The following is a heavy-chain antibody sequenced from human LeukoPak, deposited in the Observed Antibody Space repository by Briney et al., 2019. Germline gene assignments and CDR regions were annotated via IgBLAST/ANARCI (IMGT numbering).Heavy chain of an antibody. J-gene: IGHJ4*02. Sequence: SVKVSCKASGGSFTSYGISWVRQAPGQGLEWMGKIIPIYGRANYGQKFQGRVTITADELTTTSYMELSSLTAEDMAVYYCARASYYYDSSGYFDYWGQGTLVTVSS. CDR3: ARASYYYDSSGYFDY. CDR2: IIPIYGRA. V-gene: IGHV1-69*15. D-gene: IGHD3-22*01. CDR1: GGSFTSYG.